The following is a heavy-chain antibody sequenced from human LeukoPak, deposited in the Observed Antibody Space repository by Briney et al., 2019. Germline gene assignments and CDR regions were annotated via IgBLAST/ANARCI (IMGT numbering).Heavy chain of an antibody. D-gene: IGHD6-13*01. Sequence: SQTLSLTCALSGVSFSGNSAAWNWLRQSPSRGLEWLVRTYYRSTTYNDSAVSVKILITNNPNTSKNKFSLQLNSVTPEDTAGYYCARAANSRVAAAGIWFMDVWGKGTAVTVSS. CDR1: GVSFSGNSAA. V-gene: IGHV6-1*01. CDR2: TYYRSTTYN. J-gene: IGHJ6*04. CDR3: ARAANSRVAAAGIWFMDV.